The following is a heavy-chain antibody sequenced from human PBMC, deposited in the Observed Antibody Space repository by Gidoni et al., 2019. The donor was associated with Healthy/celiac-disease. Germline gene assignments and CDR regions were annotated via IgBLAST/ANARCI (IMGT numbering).Heavy chain of an antibody. CDR2: IYYSGST. CDR3: ASYYYDSSGYYLDY. CDR1: GGSISSSSYY. D-gene: IGHD3-22*01. J-gene: IGHJ4*02. Sequence: QLQLQESGPGLVKPSETLSLPCTVSGGSISSSSYYWGWIRQPPGKGLEWIGSIYYSGSTYYNPSLKSRVTISVDTSKNQFSLKLSSVTAADTAVYYCASYYYDSSGYYLDYWGQGTLVTVSS. V-gene: IGHV4-39*01.